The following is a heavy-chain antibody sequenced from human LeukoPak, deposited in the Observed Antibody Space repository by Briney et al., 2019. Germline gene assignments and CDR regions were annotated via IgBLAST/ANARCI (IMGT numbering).Heavy chain of an antibody. CDR3: ATHLGYCSGGSCYENHYYYYYMDV. J-gene: IGHJ6*03. Sequence: GASVKVSCKASGGTFSSYAISWVRQAPGQGLEWMGGIIPIFGTANYAQKFQGRVTITADESTSTAYMELSSLRSEDTAVYYCATHLGYCSGGSCYENHYYYYYMDVWGKGTTVTVSS. V-gene: IGHV1-69*13. D-gene: IGHD2-15*01. CDR1: GGTFSSYA. CDR2: IIPIFGTA.